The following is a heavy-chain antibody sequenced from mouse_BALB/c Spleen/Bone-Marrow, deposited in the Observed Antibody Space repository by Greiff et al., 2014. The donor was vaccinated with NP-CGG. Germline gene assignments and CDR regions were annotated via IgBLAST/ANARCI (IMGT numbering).Heavy chain of an antibody. D-gene: IGHD1-1*01. CDR1: GYSFSNYW. V-gene: IGHV1-80*01. CDR3: ASRGDYSYAMDY. J-gene: IGHJ4*01. CDR2: IYPGDGDT. Sequence: QVQLQQSGAELVRPGSSVKISCKSSGYSFSNYWMNWMKQRPGQGLEWIGQIYPGDGDTNYNGKFKGKATLTADKASSTAYMQLSILTSEDSAVYFCASRGDYSYAMDYWGQGTSVTVSS.